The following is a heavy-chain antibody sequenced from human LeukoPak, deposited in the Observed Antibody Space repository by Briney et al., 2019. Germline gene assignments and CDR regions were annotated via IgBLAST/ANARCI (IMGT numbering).Heavy chain of an antibody. CDR1: GVSISSGGYY. D-gene: IGHD6-25*01. CDR2: IYYSGTT. J-gene: IGHJ4*02. Sequence: SQTLSLTCTVSGVSISSGGYYWSWIRQRPGKGLEWVGYIYYSGTTYYNPSLKGRVTISVDTSKNQFSLKLSSVTAADTAVYYCARVVRRARLFAYWGQGTLVTVS. CDR3: ARVVRRARLFAY. V-gene: IGHV4-31*03.